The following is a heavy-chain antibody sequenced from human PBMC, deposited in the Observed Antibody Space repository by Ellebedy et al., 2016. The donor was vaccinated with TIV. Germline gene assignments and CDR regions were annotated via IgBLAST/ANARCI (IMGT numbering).Heavy chain of an antibody. CDR3: ARYGGGTNYFDY. D-gene: IGHD2-21*01. Sequence: PGGSLRLSCAASGFTLSSYAMNWVRQAPGKGLEWVSSISISGSYIYYADSVKGRFTISRDSAKNSLYLQMNGLKAADTAVYYCARYGGGTNYFDYWGQGALVTVSS. V-gene: IGHV3-21*01. CDR1: GFTLSSYA. J-gene: IGHJ4*02. CDR2: ISISGSYI.